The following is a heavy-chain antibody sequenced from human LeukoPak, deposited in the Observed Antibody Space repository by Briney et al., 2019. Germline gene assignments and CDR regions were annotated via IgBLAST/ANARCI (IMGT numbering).Heavy chain of an antibody. Sequence: GGSLRLSCAASGLTFSSYAMSWVRQAPGKGLEWVSVISGSGGSTNYADSVKGRFTISRDNSKNTLYLQMNSPRAEDTAVYYCAKVGGGGGYYYDYWGQGTLVTVSS. CDR2: ISGSGGST. V-gene: IGHV3-23*01. CDR1: GLTFSSYA. J-gene: IGHJ4*02. CDR3: AKVGGGGGYYYDY. D-gene: IGHD3-22*01.